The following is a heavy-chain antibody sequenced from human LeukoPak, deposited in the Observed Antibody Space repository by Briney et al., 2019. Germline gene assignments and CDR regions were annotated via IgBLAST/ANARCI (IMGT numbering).Heavy chain of an antibody. CDR2: IYTSGST. Sequence: SETLSLTCTVSGGSISSYYWSWTRQPAGTGLEWIGRIYTSGSTNYNPSLKSRVTMSVDTSKNQFSLKLSSVTAADTAVYYCARAVYGCSSTSCSFLFDYWGQGTLVTVSS. CDR1: GGSISSYY. J-gene: IGHJ4*02. CDR3: ARAVYGCSSTSCSFLFDY. D-gene: IGHD2-2*01. V-gene: IGHV4-4*07.